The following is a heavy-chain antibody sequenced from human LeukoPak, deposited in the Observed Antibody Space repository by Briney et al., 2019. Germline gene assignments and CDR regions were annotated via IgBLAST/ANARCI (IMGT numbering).Heavy chain of an antibody. D-gene: IGHD5-24*01. CDR2: VFHSGTT. V-gene: IGHV4-59*08. J-gene: IGHJ3*02. CDR1: GDSLASHF. Sequence: SETLSLTCNVSGDSLASHFWSWIRQTPGKGLEWIGYVFHSGTTNYSPSLKSRVTISLDTSKKQFYLRLASVSAADTAIYYCARRMATVTDAFDIWGRGTMVSVSS. CDR3: ARRMATVTDAFDI.